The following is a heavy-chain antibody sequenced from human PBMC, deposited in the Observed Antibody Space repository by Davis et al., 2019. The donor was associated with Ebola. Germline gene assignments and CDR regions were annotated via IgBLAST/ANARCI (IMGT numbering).Heavy chain of an antibody. J-gene: IGHJ6*02. CDR1: GFTFNYYA. Sequence: GESLKTPCAAPGFTFNYYAMSWVRQASGKGPEWVPGTSGSGDKTYYADSVKGRFTISRDNSKNTLYLQMNSLRAEVTAVYSCVKGDFWSGIYIYGLDVWGQGTTVTVSS. CDR2: TSGSGDKT. CDR3: VKGDFWSGIYIYGLDV. V-gene: IGHV3-23*01. D-gene: IGHD3-3*01.